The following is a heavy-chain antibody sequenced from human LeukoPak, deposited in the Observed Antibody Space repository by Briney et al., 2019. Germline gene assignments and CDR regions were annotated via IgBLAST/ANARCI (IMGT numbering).Heavy chain of an antibody. V-gene: IGHV3-11*04. D-gene: IGHD3-22*01. CDR1: GFTFSDYY. CDR2: ISSSGGDI. Sequence: GGSLRLSCAASGFTFSDYYMNWIRQAPGKGLEWISYISSSGGDINYAGSVQGRFTTSRDNAKKSLYLQMNSLRAEDTAVYYCARDRSEDDSSGYIHRDFDYWGQGTLVIVSS. J-gene: IGHJ4*02. CDR3: ARDRSEDDSSGYIHRDFDY.